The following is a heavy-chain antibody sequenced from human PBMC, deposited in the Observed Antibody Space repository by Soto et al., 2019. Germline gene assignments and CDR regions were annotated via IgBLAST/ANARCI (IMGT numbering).Heavy chain of an antibody. J-gene: IGHJ6*02. CDR1: GFTFSSYA. CDR2: ISGSGGST. D-gene: IGHD5-18*01. CDR3: AKSDSLNYYYGMDV. Sequence: PGGSLRLSCAASGFTFSSYAMSWVRQAPGKGLEWVSAISGSGGSTHYADSVKGRFTISRDNSKNTLYLQMNSLRAEDTAVYYCAKSDSLNYYYGMDVWGQGTTVTVSS. V-gene: IGHV3-23*01.